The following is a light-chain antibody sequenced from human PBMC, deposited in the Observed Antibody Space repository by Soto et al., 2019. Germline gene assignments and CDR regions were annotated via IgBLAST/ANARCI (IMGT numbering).Light chain of an antibody. J-gene: IGLJ3*02. V-gene: IGLV1-40*01. Sequence: QSVLTQPPSVSGAPGQRVTISCTGSSSNIGAGYDVHWYQQLPGTAPKLLIYGNSNRPSGVPDRFSGSKSGTSASLAITGLRPEDEAEYYCQSYDSSLSGWVFGGGTKLTVL. CDR2: GNS. CDR3: QSYDSSLSGWV. CDR1: SSNIGAGYD.